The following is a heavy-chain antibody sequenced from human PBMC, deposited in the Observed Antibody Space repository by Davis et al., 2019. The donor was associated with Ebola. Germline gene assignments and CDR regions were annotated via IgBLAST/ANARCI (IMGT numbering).Heavy chain of an antibody. CDR2: ISYNWRT. Sequence: MPSETLSLTCSVSGGFTNNRNYYWGWIRQPPGKGLEWIGSISYNWRTYYNPSLKSRVTISVDTSKNQFSLKLSSVTAADTAVYYCARRFSYSSGWGPYDYWGQGTLVTVSS. J-gene: IGHJ4*02. V-gene: IGHV4-39*01. D-gene: IGHD6-19*01. CDR3: ARRFSYSSGWGPYDY. CDR1: GGFTNNRNYY.